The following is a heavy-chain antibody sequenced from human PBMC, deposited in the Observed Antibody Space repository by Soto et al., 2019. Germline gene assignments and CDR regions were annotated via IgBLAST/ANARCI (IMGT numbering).Heavy chain of an antibody. CDR1: GFTFSNYR. D-gene: IGHD2-15*01. CDR3: VGDLRYCTGASCYPNFDY. V-gene: IGHV3-21*01. J-gene: IGHJ4*02. CDR2: ISSGSTYI. Sequence: PGGSLRLSCAASGFTFSNYRMNWVRQAPGKGLEWVSSISSGSTYIYCADSLKGRFTISRDNAKNSLYLQMNSLRVEDTAVYYCVGDLRYCTGASCYPNFDYWGQGTRVTVSS.